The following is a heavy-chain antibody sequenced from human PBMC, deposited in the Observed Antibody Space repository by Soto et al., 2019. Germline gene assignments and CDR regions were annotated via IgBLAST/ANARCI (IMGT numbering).Heavy chain of an antibody. Sequence: GGSLRLSCAASGFTFSSYAMSWVRQAPGKGLEWVSAISGSGGSTYYADSVKGRFTISRDNSKNTLYLQMNSLRAEDTAVYYCANLNADDYGDHLGYWGQGTLVTVSS. CDR2: ISGSGGST. CDR3: ANLNADDYGDHLGY. D-gene: IGHD4-17*01. V-gene: IGHV3-23*01. CDR1: GFTFSSYA. J-gene: IGHJ4*02.